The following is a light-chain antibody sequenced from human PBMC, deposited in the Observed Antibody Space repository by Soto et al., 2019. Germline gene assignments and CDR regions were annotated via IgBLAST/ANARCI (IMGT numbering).Light chain of an antibody. Sequence: IQMTQSPSTLSASVGDRATITCRASQSISSWLAWYQQKPGKAPKLLIYKASSLESGVPSRFSGSGSGTEFTLTISSLQPDDFATYYCQQYNSYRSITFGQGTRLEIK. CDR1: QSISSW. CDR2: KAS. CDR3: QQYNSYRSIT. J-gene: IGKJ5*01. V-gene: IGKV1-5*03.